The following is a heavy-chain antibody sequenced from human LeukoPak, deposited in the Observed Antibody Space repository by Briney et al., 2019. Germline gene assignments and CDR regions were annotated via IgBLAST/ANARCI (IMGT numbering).Heavy chain of an antibody. J-gene: IGHJ4*02. CDR3: ARIRCGHSGSVCYNH. V-gene: IGHV4-34*01. D-gene: IGHD2-21*01. Sequence: PSETLSLTCGVFGVSINDYYWSWIRQSPGKGLEWIGEMSHTEGTRYDPSLESRVTMSVGTSENQLSLKLIFVTAADTAVYYCARIRCGHSGSVCYNHWGLGTLVTVSS. CDR1: GVSINDYY. CDR2: MSHTEGT.